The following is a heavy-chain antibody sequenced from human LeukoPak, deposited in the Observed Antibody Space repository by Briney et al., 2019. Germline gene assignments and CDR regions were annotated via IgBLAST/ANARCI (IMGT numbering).Heavy chain of an antibody. V-gene: IGHV4-39*07. CDR3: AISGIAAQSDAFDI. CDR2: IYYSGST. J-gene: IGHJ3*02. D-gene: IGHD6-6*01. Sequence: SETLSLTCTVSGGSISSSSYYWGWIRQPPGKGLEWIGSIYYSGSTYYNPSLKSRVTISVDTSKNQFSLKLSSVTAADTAVYYCAISGIAAQSDAFDIWGQGTMVTVSS. CDR1: GGSISSSSYY.